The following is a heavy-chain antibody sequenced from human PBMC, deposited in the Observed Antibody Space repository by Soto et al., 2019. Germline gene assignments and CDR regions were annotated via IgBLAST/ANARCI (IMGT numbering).Heavy chain of an antibody. D-gene: IGHD3-10*01. CDR3: AKVGQRSSPSGNYYYYYGMDV. Sequence: PXGCLRLSCAACGFSFSSYAMSWVRQAPGKGLEWVSAISGSVGSTYYADSVKGRFTISRDNSKNTLYLQMNSLRAEDTAVYYCAKVGQRSSPSGNYYYYYGMDVWGQRTTVTVSS. CDR1: GFSFSSYA. CDR2: ISGSVGST. J-gene: IGHJ6*02. V-gene: IGHV3-23*01.